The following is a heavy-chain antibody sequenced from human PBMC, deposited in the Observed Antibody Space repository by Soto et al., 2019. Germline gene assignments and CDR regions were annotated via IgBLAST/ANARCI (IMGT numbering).Heavy chain of an antibody. V-gene: IGHV1-69*13. CDR1: GGTFSSYA. Sequence: SVKVSCKASGGTFSSYAISWVRQAPGQGLEWMGGIIPIFGTANYAQKFQGRVTITADESTSTAYMELSSLRSEDTAVYYCARGGITMVRGAADNYYYYYDMDVWGQGTTVTVSS. D-gene: IGHD3-10*01. J-gene: IGHJ6*02. CDR2: IIPIFGTA. CDR3: ARGGITMVRGAADNYYYYYDMDV.